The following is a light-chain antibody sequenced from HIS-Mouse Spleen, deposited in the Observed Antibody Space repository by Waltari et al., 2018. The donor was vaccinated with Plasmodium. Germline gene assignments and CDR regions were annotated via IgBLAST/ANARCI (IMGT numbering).Light chain of an antibody. J-gene: IGKJ3*01. CDR2: GAS. CDR3: QQYNNWSFT. CDR1: QSVSSN. V-gene: IGKV3-15*01. Sequence: EIVMTHSPATLSVSPGERATLSCSASQSVSSNLAWSQQKPRKAPRLLIYGASTRATGMPARFSGSGSGTDFTLTIISLKSEDFAVDYCQQYNNWSFTFGPGTKVDIK.